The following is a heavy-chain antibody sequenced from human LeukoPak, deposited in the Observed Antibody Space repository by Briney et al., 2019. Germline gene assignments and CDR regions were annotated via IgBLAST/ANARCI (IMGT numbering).Heavy chain of an antibody. Sequence: SETLSLSCTASGVTISSYYWNWIRQPPGKGLEWIAAIYYSGSTNYNASLKSRVTFSVNTSKKKFSLRLSSVTAADTAVYYCARSSDPSAHDILTGHYAGAFHIWGQGTMVTVSS. V-gene: IGHV4-59*08. CDR1: GVTISSYY. D-gene: IGHD3-9*01. CDR3: ARSSDPSAHDILTGHYAGAFHI. J-gene: IGHJ3*02. CDR2: IYYSGST.